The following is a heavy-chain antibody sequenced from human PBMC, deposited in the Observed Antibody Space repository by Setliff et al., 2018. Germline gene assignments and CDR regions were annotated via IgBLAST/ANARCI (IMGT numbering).Heavy chain of an antibody. CDR2: IFYRGTT. CDR1: GYSISSGYY. D-gene: IGHD2-15*01. CDR3: ARQRVVVGAPSWFDP. V-gene: IGHV4-38-2*01. Sequence: PSETLSLTCDVSGYSISSGYYWGWIRQPPGRGLEWIGTIFYRGTTYYNLSLKSPVTISLDASKNQLSLTLTSVTAADTAVYYCARQRVVVGAPSWFDPWGQGTLVTVSS. J-gene: IGHJ5*02.